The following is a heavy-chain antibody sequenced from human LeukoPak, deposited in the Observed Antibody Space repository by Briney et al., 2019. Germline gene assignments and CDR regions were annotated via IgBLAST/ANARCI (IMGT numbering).Heavy chain of an antibody. V-gene: IGHV4-39*01. CDR1: GGSISSSAYY. CDR3: ATYSGTFYLQFDY. D-gene: IGHD1-26*01. Sequence: SETLSLTCTVSGGSISSSAYYWGWIRQPPGKGLEWIGSISYSGSTYNNPSLKSRVTISVDTSKNRFSLKLISVTAADTAVYYCATYSGTFYLQFDYWGQGTLVTVSS. CDR2: ISYSGST. J-gene: IGHJ4*02.